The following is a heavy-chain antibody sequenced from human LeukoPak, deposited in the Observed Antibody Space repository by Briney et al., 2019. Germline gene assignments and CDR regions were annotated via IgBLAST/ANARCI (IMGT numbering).Heavy chain of an antibody. CDR2: ISYDGSNK. D-gene: IGHD6-6*01. J-gene: IGHJ4*02. V-gene: IGHV3-30-3*01. CDR1: GFTFNNYP. CDR3: AKGSGETRPYYFDY. Sequence: GRSLRLSCAASGFTFNNYPMHWVRQAPGKGLEWVAVISYDGSNKYYADSVKGRFTISRDNSKNTLYLQMNSLRVEDTAVYYCAKGSGETRPYYFDYWGQGTLVTVSS.